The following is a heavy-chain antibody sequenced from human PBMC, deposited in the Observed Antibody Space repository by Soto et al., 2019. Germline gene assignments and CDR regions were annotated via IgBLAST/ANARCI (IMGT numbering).Heavy chain of an antibody. CDR2: TYYRSKWYT. D-gene: IGHD3-16*01. V-gene: IGHV6-1*01. CDR1: GDSVSSNIAA. CDR3: ARNLGGRRDS. Sequence: SETLSLTCAISGDSVSSNIAAWDWIRQSPSRGLEWLGRTYYRSKWYTDYAVSVRSRITINPDTSENQFTLQLISMTPEDTAVYYCARNLGGRRDSWGRGSLVTVSS. J-gene: IGHJ4*02.